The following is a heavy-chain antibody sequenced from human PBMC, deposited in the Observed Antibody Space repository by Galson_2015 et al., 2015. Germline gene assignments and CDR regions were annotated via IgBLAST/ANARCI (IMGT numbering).Heavy chain of an antibody. CDR3: ARDFLLWFGEFTLRGMDV. CDR2: INPSGGST. CDR1: GYTFTSYY. Sequence: SCKASGYTFTSYYMHWVRQAPGQGLEWMGIINPSGGSTSYAQKFQGRVTMTRDTSTSTVYMELSSLRSEDTAVYYCARDFLLWFGEFTLRGMDVWGQGTTVTVSS. J-gene: IGHJ6*02. V-gene: IGHV1-46*01. D-gene: IGHD3-10*01.